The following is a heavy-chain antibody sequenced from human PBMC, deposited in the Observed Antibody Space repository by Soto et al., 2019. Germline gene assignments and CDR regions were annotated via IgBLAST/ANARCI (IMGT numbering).Heavy chain of an antibody. V-gene: IGHV4-39*01. CDR2: IYYSGST. D-gene: IGHD3-22*01. Sequence: ETLSLTCTVSGGSSSSSSYYWGWIRQPPGKGLEWIGSIYYSGSTYYNPSLKSRVTISVDTSKNQFSLKLSSVTAADTAVYYCARRLHYDSSGFEGGGMDVWGQGTTVTVS. J-gene: IGHJ6*02. CDR3: ARRLHYDSSGFEGGGMDV. CDR1: GGSSSSSSYY.